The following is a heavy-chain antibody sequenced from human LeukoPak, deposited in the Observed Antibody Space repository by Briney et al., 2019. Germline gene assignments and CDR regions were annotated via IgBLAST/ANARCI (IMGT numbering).Heavy chain of an antibody. D-gene: IGHD6-19*01. CDR3: AKEQWLVRAFDI. CDR2: ISGSGGSI. J-gene: IGHJ3*02. V-gene: IGHV3-23*01. CDR1: GFTFSSYA. Sequence: GGSLRLSCAASGFTFSSYAMSWVRQAPGKGLEWVSAISGSGGSIYYADSVKGRFTISRDNSKNTLYLQMNSLRAADTAVYYCAKEQWLVRAFDIWGQGTMVTVSS.